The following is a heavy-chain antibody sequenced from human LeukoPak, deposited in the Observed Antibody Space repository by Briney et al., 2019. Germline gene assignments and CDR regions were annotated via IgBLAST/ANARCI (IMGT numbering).Heavy chain of an antibody. CDR2: INHSGST. Sequence: SETLSLTCAVYGGSLSGYYWSWIRQPPGKGLEWIGEINHSGSTNYNPSLKSRVTISVDTSKNQFSLKLSSVTAADTAVYYCARVPNYMDVWGKGTTVTVSS. J-gene: IGHJ6*03. CDR1: GGSLSGYY. V-gene: IGHV4-34*01. CDR3: ARVPNYMDV.